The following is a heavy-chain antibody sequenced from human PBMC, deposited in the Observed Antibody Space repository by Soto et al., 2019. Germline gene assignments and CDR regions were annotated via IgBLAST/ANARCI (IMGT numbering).Heavy chain of an antibody. Sequence: QVQLVQSGAEVKKPGSSVKVSCKASGGTFSSYAISWVRQAPGQGLEWMGGIIPIFGTANYAQKFQGRVTITADESTSTADMELSSLRSEDTAVYYCARLRMDGIVLVPAAKPWFDPWGQGTLVTVSS. D-gene: IGHD2-2*01. CDR1: GGTFSSYA. V-gene: IGHV1-69*12. CDR2: IIPIFGTA. CDR3: ARLRMDGIVLVPAAKPWFDP. J-gene: IGHJ5*02.